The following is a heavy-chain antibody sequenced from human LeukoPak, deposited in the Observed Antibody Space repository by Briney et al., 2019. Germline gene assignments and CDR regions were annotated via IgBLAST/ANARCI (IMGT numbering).Heavy chain of an antibody. V-gene: IGHV3-11*05. CDR3: ARDRSSGWYVWDY. D-gene: IGHD6-19*01. CDR2: ISSSSSYT. J-gene: IGHJ4*02. Sequence: PGGSLRLSCAASGFTFSDYYMSWIRQAPGKGLEWVSYISSSSSYTNYADSVKGRFTISRDNAKNSLYLRMNSLRAEDTAAYYCARDRSSGWYVWDYWGQGTLVTVSS. CDR1: GFTFSDYY.